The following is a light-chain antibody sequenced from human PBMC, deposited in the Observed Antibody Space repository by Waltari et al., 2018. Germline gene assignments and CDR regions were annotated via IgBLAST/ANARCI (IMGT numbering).Light chain of an antibody. CDR2: DDG. Sequence: SYELTQPPSVSVAPGQTARITCDGDKIGSKNVHWYQHKPGQAPVLVVYDDGDRPSGIPGRFSCSNSGNTAALTISRVDAGDEAEYYCQVWDSGSNHYVFGTVTKVTVL. J-gene: IGLJ1*01. CDR3: QVWDSGSNHYV. CDR1: KIGSKN. V-gene: IGLV3-21*02.